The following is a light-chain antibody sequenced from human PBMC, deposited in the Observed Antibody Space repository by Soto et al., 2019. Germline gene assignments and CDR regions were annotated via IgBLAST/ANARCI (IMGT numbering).Light chain of an antibody. J-gene: IGKJ2*01. CDR3: HPVNSYPPT. CDR1: QGIRDY. Sequence: IQVTQSPSSLSASVGDRVTITCRASQGIRDYLGWYQQKPGKAPKLLIYAASRLQSGVPSRFSGSGFGTDFTLTIRGPQPKAFATYYCHPVNSYPPTLGQGTKLEIE. V-gene: IGKV1-9*01. CDR2: AAS.